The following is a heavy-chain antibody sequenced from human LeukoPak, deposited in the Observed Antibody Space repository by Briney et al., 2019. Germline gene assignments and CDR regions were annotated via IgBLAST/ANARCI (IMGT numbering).Heavy chain of an antibody. V-gene: IGHV3-21*01. CDR2: ISSSSSYI. J-gene: IGHJ6*03. D-gene: IGHD3-3*01. CDR1: GFTFSSYS. CDR3: ARMGEEWLRYYYYMDV. Sequence: PGGSLRLSCAASGFTFSSYSMNWVRQAPGKGLEWVSSISSSSSYIYYADSVKGRFTISRDNAKNSLYLQMNSLRAEDTAVYYCARMGEEWLRYYYYMDVCGKGTTVTVSS.